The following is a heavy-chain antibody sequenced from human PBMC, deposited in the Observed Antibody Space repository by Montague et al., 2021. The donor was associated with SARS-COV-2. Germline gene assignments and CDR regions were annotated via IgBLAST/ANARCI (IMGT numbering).Heavy chain of an antibody. D-gene: IGHD2-15*01. J-gene: IGHJ4*02. Sequence: SETLSLTCTVSGDSIRNNDYSWGWLRQSPGKGLEWIGNIYNGGTTFYNPSLKSRVTIFVDTSKNQFSLKLSSVTAADTAVYYCATRTRYPQNDFGFWGQGTLVTVSS. CDR2: IYNGGTT. CDR1: GDSIRNNDYS. CDR3: ATRTRYPQNDFGF. V-gene: IGHV4-39*01.